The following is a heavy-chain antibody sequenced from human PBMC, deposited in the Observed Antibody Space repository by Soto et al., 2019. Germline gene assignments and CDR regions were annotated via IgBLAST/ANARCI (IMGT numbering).Heavy chain of an antibody. D-gene: IGHD5-18*01. J-gene: IGHJ6*02. CDR2: ISYDGSNK. V-gene: IGHV3-30-3*01. CDR3: ARDSGWTRGYSYGSSGGMDV. Sequence: RQAPGKGLEWVAVISYDGSNKYYADSVKGRFTISRDNSKNTLYLQMNSLRAEDTAVYYCARDSGWTRGYSYGSSGGMDVWGQGTTVTSP.